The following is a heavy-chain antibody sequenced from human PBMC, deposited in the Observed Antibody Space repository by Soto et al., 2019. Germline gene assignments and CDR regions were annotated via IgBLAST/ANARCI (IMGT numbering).Heavy chain of an antibody. V-gene: IGHV3-23*01. CDR2: IFGSGAPT. J-gene: IGHJ3*01. D-gene: IGHD3-16*01. CDR3: TREASSWGFAFDL. CDR1: GFTFSHYA. Sequence: EVQLLESGGGLIKPGGSLRLSCAASGFTFSHYAMSWVRQAPGKGLQWVSTIFGSGAPTHYADSVKGRFGISRDNSNNMLFLEMNSLKDEYTAVYYCTREASSWGFAFDLWGQGTRVAVSS.